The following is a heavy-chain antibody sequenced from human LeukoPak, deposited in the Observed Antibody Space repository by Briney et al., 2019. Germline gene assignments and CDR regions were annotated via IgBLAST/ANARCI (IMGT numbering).Heavy chain of an antibody. V-gene: IGHV1-2*02. CDR2: INPNSGGT. Sequence: ASVKVSCKASGYTFSGCYMHWVRQAPGQGLEWMGWINPNSGGTNYAQKFQGRVTMTRDTSIRTAYMELSRLRSDDTAVYYCARGYPLSTTAAGTYFQHWGQGTLVTVSS. CDR1: GYTFSGCY. J-gene: IGHJ1*01. CDR3: ARGYPLSTTAAGTYFQH. D-gene: IGHD6-13*01.